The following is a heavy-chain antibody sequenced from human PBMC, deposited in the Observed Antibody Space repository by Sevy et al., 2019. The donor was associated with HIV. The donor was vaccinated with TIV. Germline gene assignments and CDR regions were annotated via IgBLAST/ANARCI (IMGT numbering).Heavy chain of an antibody. V-gene: IGHV3-7*01. J-gene: IGHJ6*02. CDR2: IKQDGSEK. CDR3: AREAQQLVRGYDYGMDV. D-gene: IGHD6-13*01. CDR1: GFTFSSYW. Sequence: GGSLRLSCAASGFTFSSYWMSWVRQAPGKGLEWVANIKQDGSEKYYVDSVKGRFTISRDNAKNSLYLQMNSLRAEDTAVYYCAREAQQLVRGYDYGMDVWGQGTTVTVSS.